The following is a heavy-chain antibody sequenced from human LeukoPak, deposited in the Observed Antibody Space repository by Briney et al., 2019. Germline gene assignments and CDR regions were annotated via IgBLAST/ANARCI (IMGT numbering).Heavy chain of an antibody. V-gene: IGHV3-53*01. CDR1: GFTVSSNY. J-gene: IGHJ4*02. D-gene: IGHD1-26*01. CDR2: IYIDGST. CDR3: AKGDTTWELPHDY. Sequence: GGSLRLSCAGSGFTVSSNYMNWVRQTPGKGLEWVSIIYIDGSTYYADSVKGRFTISRDKSKNTLYLQMNSLRAEDTAVYYCAKGDTTWELPHDYWGQGTLVTVSS.